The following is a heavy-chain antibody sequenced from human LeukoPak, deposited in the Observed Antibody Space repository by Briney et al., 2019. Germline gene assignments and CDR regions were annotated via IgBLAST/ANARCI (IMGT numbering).Heavy chain of an antibody. J-gene: IGHJ5*02. CDR1: GFPSSSYA. V-gene: IGHV3-7*03. CDR3: ARALPETYYDFWSGYLNWFDP. Sequence: GGSLRLSCVASGFPSSSYAMSWVRQAPGKGLEWVANIKQDGSEKYYVDSVKGRFTISRDNAKNSLYLQMNSLRAEDTAVYYCARALPETYYDFWSGYLNWFDPWGQGTLVTVSS. CDR2: IKQDGSEK. D-gene: IGHD3-3*01.